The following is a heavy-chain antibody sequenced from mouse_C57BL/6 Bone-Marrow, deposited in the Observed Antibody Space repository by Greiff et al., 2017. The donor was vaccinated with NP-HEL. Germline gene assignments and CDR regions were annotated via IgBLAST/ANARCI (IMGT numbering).Heavy chain of an antibody. V-gene: IGHV1-59*01. CDR3: AREGMVTTGTWFAY. J-gene: IGHJ3*01. CDR2: IDPSDSYT. Sequence: QVQLQQPGAELVRPGPSVKLSCKASGYTFTSYWMHWVKQRPGQGLEWIGVIDPSDSYTNYNQKFKGKATLTVDTSSSTAYMQLSSLTSEDSAVYYCAREGMVTTGTWFAYWGQGTLVTVSA. CDR1: GYTFTSYW. D-gene: IGHD2-2*01.